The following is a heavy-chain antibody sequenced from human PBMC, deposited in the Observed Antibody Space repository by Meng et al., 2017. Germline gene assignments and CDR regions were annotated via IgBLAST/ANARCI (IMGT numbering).Heavy chain of an antibody. CDR2: INHSGST. CDR3: ARGVQCSTSCYIDY. V-gene: IGHV4-34*01. D-gene: IGHD2-2*02. J-gene: IGHJ4*02. Sequence: QVQLQQWGAGLLKPSETLSLTCAVYGGSFSGYYWSWIRQPPGMGLEWIGEINHSGSTNYNPSLKSRVTISVDTSKNQFSLKLSSVTAADTAVYYCARGVQCSTSCYIDYWGQGTLVTVSS. CDR1: GGSFSGYY.